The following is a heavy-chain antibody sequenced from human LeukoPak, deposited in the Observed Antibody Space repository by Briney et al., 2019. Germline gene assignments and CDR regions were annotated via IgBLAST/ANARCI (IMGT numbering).Heavy chain of an antibody. V-gene: IGHV1-2*02. CDR3: ARGSTLYYFRD. J-gene: IGHJ4*02. Sequence: ASVKVSCKASGYTFTGYYIHWVRQAPGLGLEWMGWINPNSGATDCVQKFQGRVTMTRDTSISTAYMELNRLTSDDTAVYYCARGSTLYYFRDWGQGTLVTVSS. CDR2: INPNSGAT. D-gene: IGHD3-10*01. CDR1: GYTFTGYY.